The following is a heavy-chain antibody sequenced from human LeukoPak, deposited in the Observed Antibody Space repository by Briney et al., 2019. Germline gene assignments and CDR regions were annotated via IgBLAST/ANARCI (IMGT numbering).Heavy chain of an antibody. CDR2: IYYSGST. Sequence: SETLSLTCTVSGGSISSSSYYWGWIRQPPGKGLEWIGYIYYSGSTNYNPSLKSRVTISVDTSKNQFSLKLSSVTAADTAVYYCARHSSGWYPVFDYWGQGTLVTVSS. V-gene: IGHV4-61*05. D-gene: IGHD6-19*01. J-gene: IGHJ4*02. CDR3: ARHSSGWYPVFDY. CDR1: GGSISSSSYY.